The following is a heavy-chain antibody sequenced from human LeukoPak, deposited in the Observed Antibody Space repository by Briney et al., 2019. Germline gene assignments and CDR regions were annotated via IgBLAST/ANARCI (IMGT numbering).Heavy chain of an antibody. D-gene: IGHD2-21*01. CDR1: GFTFSDYY. V-gene: IGHV3-11*04. CDR3: AGAQLGIPRRTSDAVGVTFDI. Sequence: GGSLRLSCAASGFTFSDYYMSWIRQAPGKGLEWVSYISSSGSTIYYADSVKGRFTISRDNAKNSLYLQMNSLRAEDTAVYYCAGAQLGIPRRTSDAVGVTFDIWGQGTMVTVSS. CDR2: ISSSGSTI. J-gene: IGHJ3*02.